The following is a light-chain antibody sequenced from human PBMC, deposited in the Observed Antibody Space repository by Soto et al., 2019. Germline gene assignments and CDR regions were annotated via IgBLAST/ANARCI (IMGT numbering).Light chain of an antibody. V-gene: IGLV2-14*01. CDR3: SSYTSSSTLLDV. CDR2: DVS. Sequence: QSALTQPPSVSGSPGQSITISCTGTSSDVGGYNYVSWYQQHPGKAPKLMIYDVSNRPSGVSNRFSGSKSGNTASLTISGLQAEDEADYYCSSYTSSSTLLDVFGTGTKVTVL. CDR1: SSDVGGYNY. J-gene: IGLJ1*01.